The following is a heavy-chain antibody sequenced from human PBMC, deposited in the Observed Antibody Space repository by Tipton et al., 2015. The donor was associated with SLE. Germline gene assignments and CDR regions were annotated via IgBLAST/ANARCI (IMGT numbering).Heavy chain of an antibody. CDR3: ARPAAKTDFDS. D-gene: IGHD6-25*01. Sequence: QVQLVQSGAEVKKPGASVKVSCKASGYTFTTYYIHWVRQAPGQGLEWMGWIIPTSGVTNYAQKFQGRVTMTRDTSISTAYMELSSLRADDTAVYYCARPAAKTDFDSWGQGTLVTVSS. CDR1: GYTFTTYY. CDR2: IIPTSGVT. V-gene: IGHV1-2*02. J-gene: IGHJ4*02.